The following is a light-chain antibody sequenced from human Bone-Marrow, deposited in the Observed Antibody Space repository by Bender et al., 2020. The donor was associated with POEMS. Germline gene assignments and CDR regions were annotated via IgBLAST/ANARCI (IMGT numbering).Light chain of an antibody. CDR1: SSDVGSYKY. Sequence: QSALTQPASVSGSPGQSITISCTGTSSDVGSYKYVSWYQQHPGKAPKLMIYEGSKRPSGVSHRFSGSKSGTTASLTISGLQAEDEADYYCSSYTGSSSLVFFGGGTKLTVL. J-gene: IGLJ2*01. CDR2: EGS. CDR3: SSYTGSSSLVF. V-gene: IGLV2-14*02.